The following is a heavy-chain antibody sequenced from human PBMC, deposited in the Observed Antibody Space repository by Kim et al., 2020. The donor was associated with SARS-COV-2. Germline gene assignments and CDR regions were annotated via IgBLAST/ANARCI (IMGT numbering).Heavy chain of an antibody. J-gene: IGHJ6*02. V-gene: IGHV1-18*01. CDR1: GYTFTSYG. D-gene: IGHD1-26*01. Sequence: ASVKVSCKASGYTFTSYGISWVRQAPGQGLEWMGWISAYNGNTNYAQKLQGRVTMTTDTSTSTAYMELRSLRSDDTAVYYCARDPDPSELLGGYYYYGMDVWGQGTTVTVSS. CDR2: ISAYNGNT. CDR3: ARDPDPSELLGGYYYYGMDV.